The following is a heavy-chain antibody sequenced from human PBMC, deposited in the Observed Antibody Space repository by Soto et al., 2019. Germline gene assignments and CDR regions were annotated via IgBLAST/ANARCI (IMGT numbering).Heavy chain of an antibody. J-gene: IGHJ4*02. Sequence: SETLSLTCTVSGGSISSGGYYWSWIRQHPGKGLEWIGYIYYSGSTYYNPSLKSRVTISVDTSKNQFSLKLSSVTAADTAVYYCVRESWSGIAAAGPNLIIDYWGQGTLVTVSS. CDR2: IYYSGST. V-gene: IGHV4-31*03. CDR1: GGSISSGGYY. D-gene: IGHD6-13*01. CDR3: VRESWSGIAAAGPNLIIDY.